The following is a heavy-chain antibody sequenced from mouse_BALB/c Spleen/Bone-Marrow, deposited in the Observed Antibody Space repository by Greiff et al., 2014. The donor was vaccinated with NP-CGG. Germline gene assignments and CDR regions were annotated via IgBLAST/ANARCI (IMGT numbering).Heavy chain of an antibody. J-gene: IGHJ3*01. CDR1: GFNIIYAY. CDR3: ARSPGEVNY. D-gene: IGHD1-3*01. Sequence: VQLQQSGAELVKPGASVKLSCTASGFNIIYAYIHWVKRRPEQGLEWIGMIYPANGNTNYDPKFQGKATITADTSSNTAYLHLNSLTSEDTAVYYCARSPGEVNYWGQGTLVTVSA. V-gene: IGHV14-3*02. CDR2: IYPANGNT.